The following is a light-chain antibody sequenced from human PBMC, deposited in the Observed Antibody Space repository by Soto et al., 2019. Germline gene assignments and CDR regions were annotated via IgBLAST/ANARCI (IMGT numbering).Light chain of an antibody. J-gene: IGKJ1*01. V-gene: IGKV3-20*01. Sequence: DIVLTQSPGTLSLSPGERATLYCRASQSVSSNHLAWYQQKPGQAPRLLIYGGSSRATGIPVRFSGSGSETDFTLTITRLEPEDFAVYYCQQYSSSRTFGQGTKVE. CDR1: QSVSSNH. CDR3: QQYSSSRT. CDR2: GGS.